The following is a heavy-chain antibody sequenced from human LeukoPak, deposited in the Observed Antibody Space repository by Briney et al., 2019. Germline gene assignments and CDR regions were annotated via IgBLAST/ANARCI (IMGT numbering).Heavy chain of an antibody. V-gene: IGHV4-59*08. CDR1: GGSISGTYY. J-gene: IGHJ3*01. D-gene: IGHD3-16*01. Sequence: PSETLSLTCTVSGGSISGTYYWSWIRQPPGKGLEWIGYIYYTGTTDSNPSLKSRVTISLDTSKNQFSLNLSSVTAADTTVYYCARRWVYDKRAFDAWGQGTMVTVSS. CDR2: IYYTGTT. CDR3: ARRWVYDKRAFDA.